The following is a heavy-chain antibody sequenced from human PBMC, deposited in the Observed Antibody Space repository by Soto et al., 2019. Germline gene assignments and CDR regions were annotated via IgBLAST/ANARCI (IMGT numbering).Heavy chain of an antibody. CDR3: ARGVDMTTGDVFEI. CDR1: GFTFSAYA. CDR2: ISYDGSIK. Sequence: QMQLVESGGGVVQPGKSLRLSCAASGFTFSAYAMHWVRQAPGKGLEWLSLISYDGSIKHNADSVKGRFTISRDNSKNTLFLHMNSLRIEDTATYFCARGVDMTTGDVFEIWGQGTKVTVSS. D-gene: IGHD2-15*01. J-gene: IGHJ3*02. V-gene: IGHV3-30-3*01.